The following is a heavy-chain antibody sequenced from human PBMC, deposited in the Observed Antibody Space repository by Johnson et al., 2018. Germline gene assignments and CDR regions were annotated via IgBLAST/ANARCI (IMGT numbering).Heavy chain of an antibody. CDR1: GFTFDAYA. CDR2: ITWRRGSL. D-gene: IGHD1-26*01. Sequence: VQLVQSGGGLVQPGRSLRLSCAASGFTFDAYAMHWVRPAPGKGLEWVSGITWRRGSLGYASSLKGRFPISRDNAKNSLYLKMNRLRAVDTALYYCANGGVGAAPVNDYYYMDGWGTGTTVTVS. J-gene: IGHJ6*03. V-gene: IGHV3-9*01. CDR3: ANGGVGAAPVNDYYYMDG.